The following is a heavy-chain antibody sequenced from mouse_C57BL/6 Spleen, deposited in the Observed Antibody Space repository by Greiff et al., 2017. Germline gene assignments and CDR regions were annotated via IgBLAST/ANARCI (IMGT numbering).Heavy chain of an antibody. Sequence: EVQLQQSGPELVKPGDSVKISCKASGYSFTGYFMNWVMQSHGKSLEWIGRINPYNGDTFYNQKFKGKATLTVDKSSSTAHMEVRGLTTEDSTIYYCARKADYAMDDWGKGTSVTVSS. CDR2: INPYNGDT. CDR1: GYSFTGYF. V-gene: IGHV1-20*01. J-gene: IGHJ4*01. CDR3: ARKADYAMDD.